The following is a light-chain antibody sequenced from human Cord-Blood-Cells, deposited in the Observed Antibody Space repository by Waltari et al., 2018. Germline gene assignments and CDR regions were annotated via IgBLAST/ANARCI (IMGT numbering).Light chain of an antibody. CDR1: QSVSSSY. CDR2: GAS. J-gene: IGKJ5*01. Sequence: EIVLTQSPGTLSLPPGERATLSCRASQSVSSSYSAWYQQKPGQAPRLLIYGASSRATGIPDRFSGSGSGTDFTLTISRLGPEDFELYYCQQNGSSPPITFGQGTRLEIK. CDR3: QQNGSSPPIT. V-gene: IGKV3-20*01.